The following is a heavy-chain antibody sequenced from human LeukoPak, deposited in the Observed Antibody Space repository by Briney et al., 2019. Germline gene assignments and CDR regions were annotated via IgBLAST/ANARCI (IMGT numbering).Heavy chain of an antibody. Sequence: PSETLSLTCAVYGGSFSGYYWSWIRQPPGKGLEWIGEINHSGSTNYNPSLKSRVTISVDTSKNQFSLKLSSVTAADTAVCYCARAKTRYCSSTSCYTGPFDYWGQGTLVTVSS. J-gene: IGHJ4*02. CDR1: GGSFSGYY. V-gene: IGHV4-34*01. CDR3: ARAKTRYCSSTSCYTGPFDY. D-gene: IGHD2-2*02. CDR2: INHSGST.